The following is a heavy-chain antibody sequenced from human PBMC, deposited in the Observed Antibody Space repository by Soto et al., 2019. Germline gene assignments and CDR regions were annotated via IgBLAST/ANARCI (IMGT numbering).Heavy chain of an antibody. Sequence: SETLSLTCTVSGGSISSSSYYWGWIRQPPGKGLEWIGSIYYSGSTNYNPSLKSRVTISVDTSKNQFSLKLSSVTAADTAVYYCARVWGGAFDFWGRGTMVTVSS. J-gene: IGHJ3*01. V-gene: IGHV4-39*07. CDR1: GGSISSSSYY. D-gene: IGHD3-10*01. CDR3: ARVWGGAFDF. CDR2: IYYSGST.